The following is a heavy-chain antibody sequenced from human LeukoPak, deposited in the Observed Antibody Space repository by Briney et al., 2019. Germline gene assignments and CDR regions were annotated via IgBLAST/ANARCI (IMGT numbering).Heavy chain of an antibody. CDR1: EGTFTSYA. J-gene: IGHJ5*02. CDR3: ARDSADCSSTSCSNWFDP. CDR2: IIPILGIA. Sequence: SVKVSCKASEGTFTSYATSWGRQAPEQGLEWMGRIIPILGIANYAQKFQGRVTITADKSTSTAYMELSSLRSEDTAVYYCARDSADCSSTSCSNWFDPWGQGTLVTVSS. D-gene: IGHD2-2*01. V-gene: IGHV1-69*04.